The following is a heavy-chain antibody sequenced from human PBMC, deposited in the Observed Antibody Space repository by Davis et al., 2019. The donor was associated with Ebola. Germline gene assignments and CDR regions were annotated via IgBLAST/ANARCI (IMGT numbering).Heavy chain of an antibody. V-gene: IGHV4-39*01. CDR1: GGSISSSSYY. Sequence: GSLRLSCTVSGGSISSSSYYWGWIRQPPGKGLEWIVNNYYSGNTYYKPSLKSRVTIFVDRSKNQFSLKLSSVTAADTAVYYCARGHTYGSMVYGMDVWGQGTTVTVSS. D-gene: IGHD5-18*01. J-gene: IGHJ6*02. CDR2: NYYSGNT. CDR3: ARGHTYGSMVYGMDV.